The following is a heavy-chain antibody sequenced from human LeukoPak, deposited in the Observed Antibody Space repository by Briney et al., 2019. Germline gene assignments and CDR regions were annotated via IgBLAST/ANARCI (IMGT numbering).Heavy chain of an antibody. CDR1: GYTFTSYD. D-gene: IGHD3-3*01. CDR2: MNPNSGNT. V-gene: IGHV1-8*03. J-gene: IGHJ4*02. CDR3: ARIGLSGYLYYFDY. Sequence: ASVKVSXKASGYTFTSYDINWVRQATGQGLEWMGWMNPNSGNTGYAQKFQGRVTITRNTSISTAYMELSSLRSEDTAVYYCARIGLSGYLYYFDYWGQGTLVTVSS.